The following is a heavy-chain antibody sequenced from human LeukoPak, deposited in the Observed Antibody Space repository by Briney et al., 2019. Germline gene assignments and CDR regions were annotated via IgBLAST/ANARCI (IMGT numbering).Heavy chain of an antibody. Sequence: SETLSLTCTVSGGSISSYYWSWLRRPPGKGLEWIGYIYYSGRTNYNPSLKSRVTISVDTSKKQFSLKLSSVTAADTAVYYCARRWSSPSFAAFDIWGQGTMVTVSS. CDR2: IYYSGRT. CDR1: GGSISSYY. V-gene: IGHV4-59*08. J-gene: IGHJ3*02. D-gene: IGHD3-10*01. CDR3: ARRWSSPSFAAFDI.